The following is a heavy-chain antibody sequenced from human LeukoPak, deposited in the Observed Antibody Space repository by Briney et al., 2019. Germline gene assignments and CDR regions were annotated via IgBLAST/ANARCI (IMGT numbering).Heavy chain of an antibody. CDR2: IYSGGST. CDR1: GFTVSSNY. D-gene: IGHD3-22*01. V-gene: IGHV3-53*01. CDR3: ARDGVTIVGNDAFDI. Sequence: GGSLRLSCAASGFTVSSNYMSWVRQAPGKGLEWVSVIYSGGSTYYADSVKGRFTISRDNSKNTLYLQMNSLRAEDTAVYYCARDGVTIVGNDAFDIWGQGTMVTVSS. J-gene: IGHJ3*02.